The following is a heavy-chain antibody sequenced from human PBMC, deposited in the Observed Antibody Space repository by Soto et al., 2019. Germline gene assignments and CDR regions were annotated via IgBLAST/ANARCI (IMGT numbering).Heavy chain of an antibody. CDR3: ATLMILYGSRAFDI. V-gene: IGHV1-24*01. J-gene: IGHJ3*02. Sequence: ASVKVSCKVSGYTLTELSMHWVRQAPGKGLEWMGGFDPEDGETIYAQKFQGRVTMTEDTSTDTAYMELSSLRSEDTAVYYCATLMILYGSRAFDIWGQGTMVTVSS. CDR1: GYTLTELS. D-gene: IGHD3-16*01. CDR2: FDPEDGET.